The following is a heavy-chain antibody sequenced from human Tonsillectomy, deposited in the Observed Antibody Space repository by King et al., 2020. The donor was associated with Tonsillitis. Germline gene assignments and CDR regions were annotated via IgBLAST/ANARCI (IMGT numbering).Heavy chain of an antibody. J-gene: IGHJ3*01. V-gene: IGHV3-13*01. D-gene: IGHD2-15*01. CDR1: GFTFNNYD. Sequence: VQLVESGGGSVQPGESLRLSCAASGFTFNNYDMHWVRQGTGKGLEWVSYIGTGGDTYYAGSVQGRFTIPRENVDSSLYLHMNSLRAGDTALYFCVRARTGYCTGGSCFSDAFDLWGEGTMVTVSS. CDR2: IGTGGDT. CDR3: VRARTGYCTGGSCFSDAFDL.